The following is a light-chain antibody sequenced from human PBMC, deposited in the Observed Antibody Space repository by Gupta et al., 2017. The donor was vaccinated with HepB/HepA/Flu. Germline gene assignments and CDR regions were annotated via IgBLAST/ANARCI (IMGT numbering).Light chain of an antibody. CDR2: ESN. V-gene: IGLV1-51*02. Sequence: QSVLAQPPSVSAAPGQQVTITCSGSSSNSGSNFVSWYQQPPGTAPNLLIVESNQRPSGVPDRSAGSTSCTSEALGNPALQTGDDADEDGSTWQTNLSAGVVFGTGTKLTGL. CDR1: SSNSGSNF. CDR3: STWQTNLSAGVV. J-gene: IGLJ2*01.